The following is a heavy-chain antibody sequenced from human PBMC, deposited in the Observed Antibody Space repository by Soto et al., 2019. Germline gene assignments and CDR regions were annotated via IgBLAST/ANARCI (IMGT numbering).Heavy chain of an antibody. J-gene: IGHJ6*02. CDR1: GGSISSYY. D-gene: IGHD3-16*02. V-gene: IGHV4-59*01. CDR3: ARQYRPQGYYYYGMDV. CDR2: IYYSGST. Sequence: SETLSLTCTVSGGSISSYYWSWIRQPPGKGLEWIGYIYYSGSTNYNPSLKSRVTISVDTSKNQFSLKLSSVTAADTAVYYCARQYRPQGYYYYGMDVWGQGTTVTVSS.